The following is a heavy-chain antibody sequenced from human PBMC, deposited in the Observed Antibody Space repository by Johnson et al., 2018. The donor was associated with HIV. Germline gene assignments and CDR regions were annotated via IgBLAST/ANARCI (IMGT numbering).Heavy chain of an antibody. CDR2: IRYDGSNK. CDR3: AKDRTAAGYAFDI. V-gene: IGHV3-30*02. Sequence: QVQLVESGGGVVQPGGSLRLSCAASGFTFSSYGMHWVRQAPGKGLEWVAFIRYDGSNKYYAESVKGRCTISRDNSKNTLYLQMNRLRAEDTAVYYCAKDRTAAGYAFDIWGQGTMVTVSS. J-gene: IGHJ3*02. D-gene: IGHD6-13*01. CDR1: GFTFSSYG.